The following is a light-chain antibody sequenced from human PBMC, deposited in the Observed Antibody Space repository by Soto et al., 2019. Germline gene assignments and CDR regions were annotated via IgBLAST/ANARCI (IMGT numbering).Light chain of an antibody. CDR1: QGIRNY. CDR2: AAS. J-gene: IGKJ1*01. Sequence: DIQMTQSPSSLSASVGDRVTITCRASQGIRNYLDWYQQKPGKVPKLLIYAASTLQSGVPSRFSGSGSGTDVTLTISSLQPEYVATYYCQKYNSAPRTCGQGTKVEIK. CDR3: QKYNSAPRT. V-gene: IGKV1-27*01.